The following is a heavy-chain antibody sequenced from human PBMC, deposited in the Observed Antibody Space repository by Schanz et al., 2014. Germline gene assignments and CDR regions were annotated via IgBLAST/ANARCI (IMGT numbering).Heavy chain of an antibody. D-gene: IGHD3-10*01. CDR2: ISGSGGST. CDR1: GFTFSSYA. J-gene: IGHJ4*02. Sequence: EVQLLESGGGLVQPGGSLRLSCAASGFTFSSYAMSWVRQAPGKGLEWVSAISGSGGSTYYADSVKGRFTISRDNSKNTLYLQMNSRQTEDTAVYYCTADLWFGAVWGVWWGQGTLVTVSS. CDR3: TADLWFGAVWGVW. V-gene: IGHV3-23*01.